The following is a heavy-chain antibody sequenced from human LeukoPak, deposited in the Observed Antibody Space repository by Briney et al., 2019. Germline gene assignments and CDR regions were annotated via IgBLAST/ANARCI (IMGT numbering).Heavy chain of an antibody. V-gene: IGHV3-9*01. Sequence: PGGSLRLSCAASGFTFDDYAMHWVRQAPGKGLEWVSGISWNSGSIGYADSVKGRFTISRDNAKNSLYLQMNSLRAEDTALYYCAKVHSSGCLDYWGQGTLVTVSS. CDR1: GFTFDDYA. CDR3: AKVHSSGCLDY. J-gene: IGHJ4*02. D-gene: IGHD6-19*01. CDR2: ISWNSGSI.